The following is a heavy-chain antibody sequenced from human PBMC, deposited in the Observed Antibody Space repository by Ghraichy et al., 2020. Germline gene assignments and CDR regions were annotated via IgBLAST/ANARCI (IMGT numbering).Heavy chain of an antibody. V-gene: IGHV1-8*01. CDR2: LNPNSGNT. CDR1: GYTFTSYD. CDR3: ARRRRHQLATRTCYYYGMDV. Sequence: ASVKVSCKASGYTFTSYDINWVRQATGQGLECMGWLNPNSGNTGYAQKFQGRVTMTRNTSTSTAYMELSSLRSEDTAVYYCARRRRHQLATRTCYYYGMDVWGQGTTVTVSS. J-gene: IGHJ6*02. D-gene: IGHD6-13*01.